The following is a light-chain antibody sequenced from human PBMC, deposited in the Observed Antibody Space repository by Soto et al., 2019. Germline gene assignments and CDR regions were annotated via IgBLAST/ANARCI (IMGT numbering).Light chain of an antibody. J-gene: IGLJ1*01. CDR1: SSDVGGYNY. V-gene: IGLV2-14*01. Sequence: QSALTQPASVSGSPGQSITISCTGTSSDVGGYNYVSWYQQRPGKAPKLMIYDVSNRPSGVSNRFSGSKSGNTASLTISGLQAEDEADYYCSSYTSSSTPLVFGTGTKVTVL. CDR3: SSYTSSSTPLV. CDR2: DVS.